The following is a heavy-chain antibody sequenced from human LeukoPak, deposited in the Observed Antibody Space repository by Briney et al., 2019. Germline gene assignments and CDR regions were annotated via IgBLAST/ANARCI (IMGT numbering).Heavy chain of an antibody. CDR2: IYYSGST. J-gene: IGHJ5*02. Sequence: PSETLSLTCTVSGGSISSYYWSWIRQPPGKGLEWIGYIYYSGSTNYNPSLKSRVTISVDTSKNQFSLKLSSVTAADTAVYYCARHTPSRRWFDPWGQGTLVTVSS. CDR3: ARHTPSRRWFDP. CDR1: GGSISSYY. V-gene: IGHV4-59*08. D-gene: IGHD2-15*01.